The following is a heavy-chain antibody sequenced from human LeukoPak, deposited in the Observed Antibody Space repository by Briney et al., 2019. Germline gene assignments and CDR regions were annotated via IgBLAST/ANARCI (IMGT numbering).Heavy chain of an antibody. D-gene: IGHD4-17*01. CDR1: GFSLSTSGMC. Sequence: SGPTLVNPTQTLTLTCTFSGFSLSTSGMCVSWIRQPPGKALEWLARIDWDDDKYYSTSLRTRLSISKDTSKNQVVLTMTNMDPVDTATYYCARTKRLIMTTVTTYSDYWGQGTLVTVSS. J-gene: IGHJ4*02. CDR2: IDWDDDK. V-gene: IGHV2-70*11. CDR3: ARTKRLIMTTVTTYSDY.